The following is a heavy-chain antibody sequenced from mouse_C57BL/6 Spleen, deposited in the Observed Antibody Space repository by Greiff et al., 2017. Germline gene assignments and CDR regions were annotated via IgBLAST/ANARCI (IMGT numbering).Heavy chain of an antibody. V-gene: IGHV14-4*01. CDR3: TLSGSSYDY. CDR2: IDPENGDT. J-gene: IGHJ2*01. D-gene: IGHD1-1*01. CDR1: GFNIKDDY. Sequence: VQLKESGAELVRPGASVKLSCTASGFNIKDDYMHWVKQRPEQGLEWIGWIDPENGDTEYASKFQGKATITADTSSNTAYLQLSSLTSEDTAVYYCTLSGSSYDYWGQGTTLTVSS.